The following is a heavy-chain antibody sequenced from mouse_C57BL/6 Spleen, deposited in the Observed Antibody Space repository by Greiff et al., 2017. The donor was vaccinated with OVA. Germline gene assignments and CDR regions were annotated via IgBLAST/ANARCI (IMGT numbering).Heavy chain of an antibody. CDR1: GYTFTSYW. J-gene: IGHJ4*01. Sequence: VQLQQPGAELVMPGASVKLSCKASGYTFTSYWMHWVKQRPGQGLEWIGEIDPSDSYTNYNQKFKGKSTLTVDKSSSTAYMQLSSLTSEDSAVYYCARSLLREAMDYWGQGTSVTVSS. V-gene: IGHV1-69*01. CDR2: IDPSDSYT. CDR3: ARSLLREAMDY. D-gene: IGHD1-1*01.